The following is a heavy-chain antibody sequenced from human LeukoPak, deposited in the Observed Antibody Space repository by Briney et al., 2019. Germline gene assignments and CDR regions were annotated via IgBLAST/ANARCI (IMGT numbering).Heavy chain of an antibody. CDR3: TTDDKGSGSYYYYYYMDV. V-gene: IGHV3-15*01. Sequence: GGSLRLSCAASGFTFSNYAMSWVRQAPGKGLEWVGRIKSKTDGGTTDYAAPVKGRFTISRDDSKHTLYLQMNNLKTEDTAVYYCTTDDKGSGSYYYYYYMDVWGKGTTVTVSS. J-gene: IGHJ6*03. CDR2: IKSKTDGGTT. D-gene: IGHD1-26*01. CDR1: GFTFSNYA.